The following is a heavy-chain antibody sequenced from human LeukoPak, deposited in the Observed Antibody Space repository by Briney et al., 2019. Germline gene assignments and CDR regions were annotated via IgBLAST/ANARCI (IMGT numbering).Heavy chain of an antibody. D-gene: IGHD1-7*01. J-gene: IGHJ4*02. CDR3: ARDFGTTMVLDY. V-gene: IGHV4-34*01. CDR1: GGSFSGYY. Sequence: SETLSLTCAVYGGSFSGYYWSWIRQPPGKGLEWIGEINHSGSTNYNPSLKSRVTISVDTSKNQFSLKLSSVTAEDTAVYYCARDFGTTMVLDYWGQGTLVTVSS. CDR2: INHSGST.